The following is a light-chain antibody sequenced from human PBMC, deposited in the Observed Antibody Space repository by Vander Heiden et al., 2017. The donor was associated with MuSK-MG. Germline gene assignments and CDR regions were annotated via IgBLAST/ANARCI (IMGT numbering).Light chain of an antibody. CDR1: QNIDTW. CDR3: QQYTAFSGT. V-gene: IGKV1-5*03. CDR2: TAS. J-gene: IGKJ1*01. Sequence: DIQMTQSPSTLSASIGDRVTITCRASQNIDTWLAWYQHKPGTAPKLLIYTASTLESGVPSRFRGSGSGTQFTLTITSLQPEDVATYYCQQYTAFSGTFGQGTKV.